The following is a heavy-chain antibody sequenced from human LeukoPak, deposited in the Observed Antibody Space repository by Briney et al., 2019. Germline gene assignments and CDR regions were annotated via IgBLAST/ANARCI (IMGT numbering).Heavy chain of an antibody. J-gene: IGHJ6*02. V-gene: IGHV1-18*01. CDR1: GYTFTSYG. D-gene: IGHD6-19*01. CDR3: ARDQYSSGWPHYYYYGMDV. Sequence: ASVKVSCKASGYTFTSYGISWVRQAPGQGLEWMGWISAYNGNTNYAQKLQGRVTMTTDTSTSTAYMELRSLRSDDTAVYYCARDQYSSGWPHYYYYGMDVWGQGTTVTVSS. CDR2: ISAYNGNT.